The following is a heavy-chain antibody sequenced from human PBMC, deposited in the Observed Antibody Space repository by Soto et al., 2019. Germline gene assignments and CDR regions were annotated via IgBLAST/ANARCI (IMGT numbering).Heavy chain of an antibody. D-gene: IGHD3-9*01. CDR2: IYYSGST. V-gene: IGHV4-59*01. CDR3: ARGGDYDILTGYSRAFDI. CDR1: GGSISSYY. Sequence: PSETLSLTCSVSGGSISSYYWSWIRQPPGKGLEWIGYIYYSGSTNYNPSLKSRVTISVDTSKNQFSLKLSSVTAADTPVYYCARGGDYDILTGYSRAFDIWGQGTMVTVS. J-gene: IGHJ3*02.